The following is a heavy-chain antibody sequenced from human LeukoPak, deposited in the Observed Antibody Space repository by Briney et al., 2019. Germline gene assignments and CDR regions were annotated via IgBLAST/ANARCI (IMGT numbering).Heavy chain of an antibody. Sequence: GGSLRLSCAASGFTFGNYGMSWVRQAPGKGLEWVSGINWNGGSTGYADSVEGRFTISRDNSKNSLYLQMNSLRAEDTALYYCAKGRGGDTGSYYMDVWGKGTTVTVSS. V-gene: IGHV3-20*04. D-gene: IGHD5-18*01. CDR3: AKGRGGDTGSYYMDV. CDR2: INWNGGST. J-gene: IGHJ6*03. CDR1: GFTFGNYG.